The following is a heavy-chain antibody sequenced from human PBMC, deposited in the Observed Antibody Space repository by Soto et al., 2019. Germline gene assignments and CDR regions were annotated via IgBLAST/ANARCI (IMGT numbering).Heavy chain of an antibody. V-gene: IGHV2-70*11. D-gene: IGHD2-21*02. CDR2: IDWDDDK. CDR3: ARRHYCRGDCTINPDYYYGMDV. Sequence: TFSGFSLSTSGMCVSWIRQPPGKALEWLARIDWDDDKYYSTSLKTRLTISKDTSKNQVVLTMTNMDPVDTATYYCARRHYCRGDCTINPDYYYGMDVWGQGTTVTVSS. CDR1: GFSLSTSGMC. J-gene: IGHJ6*02.